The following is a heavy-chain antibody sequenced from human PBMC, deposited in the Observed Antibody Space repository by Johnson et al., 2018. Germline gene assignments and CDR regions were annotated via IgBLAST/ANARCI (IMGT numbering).Heavy chain of an antibody. D-gene: IGHD5-18*01. V-gene: IGHV3-7*01. CDR2: IKEDGSGK. CDR3: ARGIDVETAILDYYYYYMDV. Sequence: VQLVESGGGLVQPGGSLRLSCAASGFPFSSYWMTWVRQAPGKGLEWVANIKEDGSGKYYVESVKGRFTISRDNAKNSLDLQMNSLRAEDTAVNYCARGIDVETAILDYYYYYMDVWGKGTTVTVSS. J-gene: IGHJ6*03. CDR1: GFPFSSYW.